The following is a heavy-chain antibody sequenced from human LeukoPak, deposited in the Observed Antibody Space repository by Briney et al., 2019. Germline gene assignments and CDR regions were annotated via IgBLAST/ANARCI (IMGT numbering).Heavy chain of an antibody. CDR2: IYTSGST. D-gene: IGHD1-26*01. CDR1: GGSISSGSYY. Sequence: SETLSLTCTVSGGSISSGSYYWSWIRQPAGKGLEWIGRIYTSGSTNYNPSLKSRVTTSVDTSKNQFSLKLSSVTAADTAVYYCATSGSYYEYWGQGTLVTVSS. V-gene: IGHV4-61*02. J-gene: IGHJ4*02. CDR3: ATSGSYYEY.